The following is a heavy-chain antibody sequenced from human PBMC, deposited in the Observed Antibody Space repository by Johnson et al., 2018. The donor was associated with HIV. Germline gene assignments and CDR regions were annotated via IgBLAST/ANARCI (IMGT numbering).Heavy chain of an antibody. Sequence: VQLVESGGGLVQPGGSLRLSCTASGFTFSSNWMNWVRQAPGKGLEWVANINIDGSERYYVDSVKGRFTISRDNVKNSVFLLMNSLTVEDTAVYYCARAHLIFPKNPFDIWGQGTMVTVSS. D-gene: IGHD3-3*02. CDR3: ARAHLIFPKNPFDI. V-gene: IGHV3-7*02. CDR1: GFTFSSNW. J-gene: IGHJ3*02. CDR2: INIDGSER.